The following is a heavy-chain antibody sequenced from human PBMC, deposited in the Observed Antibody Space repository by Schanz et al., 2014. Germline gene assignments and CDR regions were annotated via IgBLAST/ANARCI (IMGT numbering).Heavy chain of an antibody. D-gene: IGHD6-19*01. J-gene: IGHJ4*02. Sequence: EVQLVESGGGVVQRGGSLRLSCLASGFTFSTTWMNWVRQAPGKGLEWVGRIKSKTDGGTTDYAAPVKGRFTISRDDSKNTLFLQMNSLKTEDTAVYYCTTYCDGGCAIDNWGQGALVTVSS. V-gene: IGHV3-15*01. CDR2: IKSKTDGGTT. CDR3: TTYCDGGCAIDN. CDR1: GFTFSTTW.